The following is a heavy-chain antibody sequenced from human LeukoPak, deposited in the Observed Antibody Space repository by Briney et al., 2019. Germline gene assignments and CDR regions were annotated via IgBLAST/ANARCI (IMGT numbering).Heavy chain of an antibody. CDR3: ARHRGSYPRTDAFDI. J-gene: IGHJ3*02. D-gene: IGHD1-26*01. V-gene: IGHV5-51*01. Sequence: KRGESLKISCKGSGYSFTSYWIGWVRQTPGKGLEWMGIIYPGDSDTRYSPSFQGQVTISADKSISTAYLQWSSLKASDTAMYYCARHRGSYPRTDAFDIWGQGTMVTVSS. CDR2: IYPGDSDT. CDR1: GYSFTSYW.